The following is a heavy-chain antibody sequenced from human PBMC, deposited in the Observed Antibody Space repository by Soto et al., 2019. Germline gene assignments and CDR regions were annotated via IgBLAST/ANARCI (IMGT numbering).Heavy chain of an antibody. CDR3: ARVDTAVYYYGMDV. J-gene: IGHJ6*02. Sequence: GGSLRLSCAASGFTFSSYSMNWVRQAPGKGLEWVSYISSSSTIYYAASVKGRFTISRDNAKNSLYLQMNSLRDEDTAVYYCARVDTAVYYYGMDVWGQGTTVTVSS. D-gene: IGHD5-18*01. V-gene: IGHV3-48*02. CDR1: GFTFSSYS. CDR2: ISSSSTI.